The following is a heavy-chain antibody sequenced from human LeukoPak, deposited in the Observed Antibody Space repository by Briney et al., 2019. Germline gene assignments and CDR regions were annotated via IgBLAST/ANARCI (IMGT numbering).Heavy chain of an antibody. J-gene: IGHJ4*02. CDR2: ISYDGSNK. V-gene: IGHV3-30*18. CDR1: GFTFRNYG. D-gene: IGHD5-18*01. CDR3: AKERSGYSYFDY. Sequence: GGSLRLSCAASGFTFRNYGMGWVRQAPGKGLEWVAVISYDGSNKYYADSVKGRFTLSRDNSKNTLYLQMNSLRAEDTAVYYCAKERSGYSYFDYWGQGTLVTVSS.